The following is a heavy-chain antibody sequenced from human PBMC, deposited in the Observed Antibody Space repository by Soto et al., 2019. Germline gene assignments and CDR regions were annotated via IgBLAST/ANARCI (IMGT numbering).Heavy chain of an antibody. CDR2: ISESGTSI. CDR1: GFAFSAYY. V-gene: IGHV3-11*01. J-gene: IGHJ4*02. CDR3: TRSDYDTSGYTDY. D-gene: IGHD3-22*01. Sequence: QVHLVESGGGLVKPGGSLRLSCAASGFAFSAYYMSWIRQAPGKGLEWLSYISESGTSIYYADSVKGRFTISRDNAKNSLYLQINSLSAEDTAVYYCTRSDYDTSGYTDYWGQGTLVTVSS.